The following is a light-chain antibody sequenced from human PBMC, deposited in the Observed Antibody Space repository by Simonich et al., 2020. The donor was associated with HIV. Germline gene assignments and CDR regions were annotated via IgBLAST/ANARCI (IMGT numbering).Light chain of an antibody. CDR1: QSISTW. CDR3: QQYYTTPQT. CDR2: KAS. V-gene: IGKV1-5*03. Sequence: DLQMTQSPSTLSASVGDRVSITCRASQSISTWLAWYQQKPGKAPNLLIYKASSLESGVPSRFSGSGSGTDFTLTISSLQAEDVAVYYCQQYYTTPQTFGQGTKLEIK. J-gene: IGKJ2*01.